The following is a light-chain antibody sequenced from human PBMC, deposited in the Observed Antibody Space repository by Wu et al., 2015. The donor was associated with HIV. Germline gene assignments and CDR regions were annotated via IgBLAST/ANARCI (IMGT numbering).Light chain of an antibody. V-gene: IGKV1-NL1*01. J-gene: IGKJ1*01. CDR3: QKYNTAPWT. CDR2: ATS. CDR1: QDIRNS. Sequence: DIQMTQSPSSLSASVGDRVTISCRASQDIRNSLAWYQQKPGKAPKLLIFATSMLETGVPSRFRGSGSGTDYILTINSLQPEDFATYYCQKYNTAPWTFGQGTKVEMK.